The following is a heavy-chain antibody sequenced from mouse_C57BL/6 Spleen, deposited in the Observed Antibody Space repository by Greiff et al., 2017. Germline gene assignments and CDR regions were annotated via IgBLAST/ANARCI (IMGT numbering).Heavy chain of an antibody. V-gene: IGHV1-80*01. Sequence: QVHVKQSGAELVKPGASVKISCKASGYAFSSYWMNWVKQRPGKGLEWIGQIYPGDGDTNYNGKFKGKATLTADKSSSTAYMQLSSLTSEDSAVYFCARRRTYGYDDYFDYWGQGTTLTVSS. CDR1: GYAFSSYW. CDR2: IYPGDGDT. D-gene: IGHD2-2*01. J-gene: IGHJ2*01. CDR3: ARRRTYGYDDYFDY.